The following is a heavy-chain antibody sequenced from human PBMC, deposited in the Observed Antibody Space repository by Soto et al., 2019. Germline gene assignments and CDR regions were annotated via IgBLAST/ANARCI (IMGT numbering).Heavy chain of an antibody. CDR2: ISYDGSNK. Sequence: GGSLRLSCAASGFTFSSYAMHWVRQAPGKGLEWVAVISYDGSNKYYADSVKGRFTISRDNSKNTLYLQMNSLRAEDTAVYYCARDIDYVDYWGQGTLVTVSS. J-gene: IGHJ4*02. CDR1: GFTFSSYA. D-gene: IGHD3-10*01. V-gene: IGHV3-30-3*01. CDR3: ARDIDYVDY.